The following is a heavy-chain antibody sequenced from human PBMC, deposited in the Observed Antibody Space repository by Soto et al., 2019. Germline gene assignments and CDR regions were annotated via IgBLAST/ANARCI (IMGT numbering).Heavy chain of an antibody. Sequence: GASVKVSCKASGYTFTSYGISWVRQAPGQGLEWMGWMNPNSGNTGYAQKFQGRVTMTRNTSISTAYMELSSLRSEDTAVYYCARAYSSGWHLGPLDYWGQGTLVTVSS. V-gene: IGHV1-8*02. CDR1: GYTFTSYG. J-gene: IGHJ4*02. D-gene: IGHD6-19*01. CDR2: MNPNSGNT. CDR3: ARAYSSGWHLGPLDY.